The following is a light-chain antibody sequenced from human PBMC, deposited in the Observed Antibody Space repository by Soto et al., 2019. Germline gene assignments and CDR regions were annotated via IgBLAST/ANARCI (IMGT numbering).Light chain of an antibody. V-gene: IGKV3-11*01. CDR3: QQRSNWPIT. J-gene: IGKJ5*01. CDR2: GAS. CDR1: QSVTNN. Sequence: EIVMTQSPATLSMSRWERATLSCRASQSVTNNLAWYQQKPGQAPRLLIYGASTRATGIPARFSGSGSGTDFTLTISSLEPEDFAVYYCQQRSNWPITIGQGTRLEIK.